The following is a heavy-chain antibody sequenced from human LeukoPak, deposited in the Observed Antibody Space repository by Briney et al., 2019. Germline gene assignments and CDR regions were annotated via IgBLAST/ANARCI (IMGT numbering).Heavy chain of an antibody. J-gene: IGHJ4*02. CDR2: IYYSGST. V-gene: IGHV4-39*01. Sequence: PSETLSLTCTVSGGSISSSSYYWGWIRQPPGKGLEWIGSIYYSGSTYYNPSLKRRVTISVDTSKNQFSLKLSSVTAADTAVYYCAREYQLLSLATDYFDSWGQGPLVTVSS. CDR3: AREYQLLSLATDYFDS. CDR1: GGSISSSSYY. D-gene: IGHD2-2*01.